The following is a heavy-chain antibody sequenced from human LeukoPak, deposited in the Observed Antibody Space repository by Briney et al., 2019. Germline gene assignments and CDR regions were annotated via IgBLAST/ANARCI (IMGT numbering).Heavy chain of an antibody. CDR2: INTNTGGT. Sequence: ASVKVSCKASGYTFTGYYMHWVRQAPGQGLEWMGWINTNTGGTNPAQKFQGRVTMTWDTSISTAYMELSRLKSDDTAVYYCGAPLQQWLVPGGGTFDFWGQGTLVTVSS. J-gene: IGHJ4*02. D-gene: IGHD6-19*01. V-gene: IGHV1-2*02. CDR3: GAPLQQWLVPGGGTFDF. CDR1: GYTFTGYY.